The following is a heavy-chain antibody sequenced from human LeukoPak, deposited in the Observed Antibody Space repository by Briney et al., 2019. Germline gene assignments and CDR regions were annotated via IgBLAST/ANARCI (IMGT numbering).Heavy chain of an antibody. J-gene: IGHJ3*02. CDR1: GYSISSGYY. Sequence: PSETLSLTCTVSGYSISSGYYWGWIRQPPGKGLEWIGSIYHSGSTYYNPSLKSRVTISVDTSKNQFSLKLSSVTAADTAVYYCAGRGRGYSYGTDAFDIWGQGTMVTVSS. D-gene: IGHD5-18*01. V-gene: IGHV4-38-2*02. CDR2: IYHSGST. CDR3: AGRGRGYSYGTDAFDI.